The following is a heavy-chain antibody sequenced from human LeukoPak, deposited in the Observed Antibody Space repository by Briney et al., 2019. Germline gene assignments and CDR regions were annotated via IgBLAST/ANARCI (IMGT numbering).Heavy chain of an antibody. V-gene: IGHV1-18*01. CDR2: ISAYNGNT. Sequence: GASVKVSCKAAGYTFTNYGISWVRQAPGQGLEWMGWISAYNGNTNYAQKLQGRVTMTTDTSTSTVYMELRSLRSDDTAVYYCARGGLYCSSTSCYGIEYWGQGTLVTVSS. CDR1: GYTFTNYG. D-gene: IGHD2-2*01. J-gene: IGHJ4*02. CDR3: ARGGLYCSSTSCYGIEY.